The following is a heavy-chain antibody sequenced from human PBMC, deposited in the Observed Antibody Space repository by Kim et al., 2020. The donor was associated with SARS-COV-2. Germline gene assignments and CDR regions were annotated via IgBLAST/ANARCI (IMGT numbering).Heavy chain of an antibody. J-gene: IGHJ4*02. Sequence: ASVKVSCKASGYTFTSYDINWVRQAAGQGLEWMGWMNPNTGNLGYAPKFQGRVTMTRDTPISTAYMDLSSLRSEDTAVYYCATALGGIAVAGTANWGQGTLVTVSS. CDR3: ATALGGIAVAGTAN. D-gene: IGHD6-19*01. CDR2: MNPNTGNL. V-gene: IGHV1-8*01. CDR1: GYTFTSYD.